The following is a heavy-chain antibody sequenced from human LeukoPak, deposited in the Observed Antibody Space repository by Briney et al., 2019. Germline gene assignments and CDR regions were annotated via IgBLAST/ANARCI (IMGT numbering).Heavy chain of an antibody. Sequence: SETLSLTCTVSAGSISNYYWSWIRQPPGKGLEWVGYISYSGRTNYNPSLKSRVTISVDPSKNQFSLKLSSVPAADTAVYYCARVAASSSWYDYWGQGPLVTVSS. D-gene: IGHD6-13*01. V-gene: IGHV4-59*01. J-gene: IGHJ4*02. CDR3: ARVAASSSWYDY. CDR1: AGSISNYY. CDR2: ISYSGRT.